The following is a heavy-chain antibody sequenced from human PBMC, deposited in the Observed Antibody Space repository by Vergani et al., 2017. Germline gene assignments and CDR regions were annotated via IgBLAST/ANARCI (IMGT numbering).Heavy chain of an antibody. CDR1: GFTVSSNY. CDR2: ISSSSSYT. J-gene: IGHJ4*02. CDR3: AREGAGLGGDSSGPPAY. Sequence: VQLVESGGGLVQPGGSLRLSCAASGFTVSSNYMSWIRQAPGKGLEWVSYISSSSSYTNYADSVKGRFTISRDNAKNSLYLQMNSLRAEDTAVYYCAREGAGLGGDSSGPPAYWGQGTLVTVSS. D-gene: IGHD3-22*01. V-gene: IGHV3-11*05.